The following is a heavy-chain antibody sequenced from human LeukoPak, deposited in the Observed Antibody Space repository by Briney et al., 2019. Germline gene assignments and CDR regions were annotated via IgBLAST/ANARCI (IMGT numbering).Heavy chain of an antibody. V-gene: IGHV4-4*09. D-gene: IGHD6-6*01. Sequence: SETLSLTCTVSGGSISSYYWSWIRQPPGKGLEWIGYIYTSGSTNYNPSLKSRVTISVDTSKNQFSLKLSSVTAADTAVYYRARLASGSSSWYYYYYYMDVWGKGTTVTVSS. CDR3: ARLASGSSSWYYYYYYMDV. CDR1: GGSISSYY. J-gene: IGHJ6*03. CDR2: IYTSGST.